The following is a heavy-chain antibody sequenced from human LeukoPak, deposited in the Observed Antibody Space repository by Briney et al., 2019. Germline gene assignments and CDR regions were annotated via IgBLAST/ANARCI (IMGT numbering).Heavy chain of an antibody. V-gene: IGHV4-59*01. CDR3: ARGCSSGTCPFDC. D-gene: IGHD2-15*01. CDR2: IYYSGST. J-gene: IGHJ4*02. Sequence: SETLSLTCTVSGDSIKTYYWSWIRQPPGKGLEWIGYIYYSGSTNYNPSLKSRVTISVDTSRNQFSLNLSSVTAADTAVYYCARGCSSGTCPFDCWGQGTLVTVSS. CDR1: GDSIKTYY.